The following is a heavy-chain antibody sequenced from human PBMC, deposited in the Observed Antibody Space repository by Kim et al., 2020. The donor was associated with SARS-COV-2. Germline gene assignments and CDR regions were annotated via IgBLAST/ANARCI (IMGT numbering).Heavy chain of an antibody. J-gene: IGHJ4*02. V-gene: IGHV3-43D*03. Sequence: GGSLRLSWAASGFTFDDYALHWVRQVPGKGLEWVSVISWDGGTTFYGDSVKGRFVISRDNRKNNLFLQMNNLRPDDTALYYCTKGSRPVAAATDPLGDYWGPGTMVTVST. CDR1: GFTFDDYA. D-gene: IGHD6-19*01. CDR3: TKGSRPVAAATDPLGDY. CDR2: ISWDGGTT.